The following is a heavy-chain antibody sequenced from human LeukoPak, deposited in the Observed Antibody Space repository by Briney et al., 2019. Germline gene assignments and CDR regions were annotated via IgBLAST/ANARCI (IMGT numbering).Heavy chain of an antibody. CDR3: AKYSSAKRTYYYYYYMDV. CDR1: GFTFSSYG. J-gene: IGHJ6*03. D-gene: IGHD5-18*01. Sequence: GGPLRLSCAASGFTFSSYGMSWVRQAPGKGLEWVSAISGSGGSTYYADSVKGRFTISRDNSKNTLYLQMNSLRAEDTAVYYCAKYSSAKRTYYYYYYMDVWGKGTTVTISS. V-gene: IGHV3-23*01. CDR2: ISGSGGST.